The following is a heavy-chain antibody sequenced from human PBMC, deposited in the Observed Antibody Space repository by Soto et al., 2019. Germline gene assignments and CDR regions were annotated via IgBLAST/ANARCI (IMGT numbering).Heavy chain of an antibody. CDR1: GFTFSSYA. J-gene: IGHJ4*02. V-gene: IGHV3-30-3*01. Sequence: QVQLVESGGGVDQPGRSLRLSCAASGFTFSSYAMHWVRQAPGKGLEWVAVISYDGSNKYYADSVKGRFTISRDNSKNTRYLQMNSLRAEDTAVYYCARVISRILTGSQFDYWGQGTLVTVSS. D-gene: IGHD3-9*01. CDR2: ISYDGSNK. CDR3: ARVISRILTGSQFDY.